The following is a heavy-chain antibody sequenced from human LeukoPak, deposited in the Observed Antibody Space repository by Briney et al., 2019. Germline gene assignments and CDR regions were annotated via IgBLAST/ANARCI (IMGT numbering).Heavy chain of an antibody. D-gene: IGHD6-19*01. J-gene: IGHJ4*02. CDR1: GFTVSSNY. CDR2: IYSGGST. CDR3: ARDQGIAVAGDPTPSFDY. V-gene: IGHV3-66*01. Sequence: GGSLRLSCAASGFTVSSNYMSWVRQAPGKGLEWVSVIYSGGSTYYADSVKGRFTISKDNSKNTLYLQMNSLRAEDTAVYYCARDQGIAVAGDPTPSFDYWGQGTLVTVSS.